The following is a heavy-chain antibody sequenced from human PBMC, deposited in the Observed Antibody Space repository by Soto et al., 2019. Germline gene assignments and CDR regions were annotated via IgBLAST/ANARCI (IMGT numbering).Heavy chain of an antibody. D-gene: IGHD3-10*01. CDR1: GFTFSNYW. J-gene: IGHJ4*02. Sequence: PGGSLRLSCAASGFTFSNYWMHWVRQAPGKGLVWVSHINTDGTTTNYADSVKGRFTISRDNAKNTLYLQMNSLRAEDTAVYSCARDKSITMVPDYWGQGTLVTVSS. CDR3: ARDKSITMVPDY. V-gene: IGHV3-74*01. CDR2: INTDGTTT.